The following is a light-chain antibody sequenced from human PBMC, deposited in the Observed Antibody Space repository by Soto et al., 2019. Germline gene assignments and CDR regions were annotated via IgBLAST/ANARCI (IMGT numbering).Light chain of an antibody. CDR3: QQSYSTPLT. CDR2: AAS. J-gene: IGKJ3*01. CDR1: QSISNY. Sequence: DIQMPQSPSSLSASVGDRVTITCRASQSISNYLNWYQQKPGKAPKLLIYAASSLQGDVPSRFSGSGSGTDFPLTITSLQPDDVATYYCQQSYSTPLTFGPGTKVDIK. V-gene: IGKV1-39*01.